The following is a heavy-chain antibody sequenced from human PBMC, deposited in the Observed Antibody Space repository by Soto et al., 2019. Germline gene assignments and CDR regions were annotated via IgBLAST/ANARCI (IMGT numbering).Heavy chain of an antibody. J-gene: IGHJ6*02. CDR1: GFTFSSYG. CDR3: AKEGERSSSWYGDYYYGMDV. CDR2: ISYDGSNK. Sequence: PGGSLRLSCAASGFTFSSYGMHWVRQAPGKGLELVAVISYDGSNKYYADSVKGRFTISRDNSKNTLYLQMNSLRAEDTAVYYCAKEGERSSSWYGDYYYGMDVWGQGTTVTVS. V-gene: IGHV3-30*18. D-gene: IGHD6-13*01.